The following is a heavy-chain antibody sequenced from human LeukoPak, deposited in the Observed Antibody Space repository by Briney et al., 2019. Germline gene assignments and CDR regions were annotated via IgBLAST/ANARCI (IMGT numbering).Heavy chain of an antibody. V-gene: IGHV4-30-4*01. J-gene: IGHJ4*02. D-gene: IGHD2-8*01. Sequence: PSETLSLTCTVSLGSISSCAYYWSWIRPPPGNGLEWIGYIYYSGSTYYNPSLKSRVTISVDTSKNQFSLKLSSVTAADTAVYYCATGRWYYFDYWGQGTLVTVSS. CDR2: IYYSGST. CDR3: ATGRWYYFDY. CDR1: LGSISSCAYY.